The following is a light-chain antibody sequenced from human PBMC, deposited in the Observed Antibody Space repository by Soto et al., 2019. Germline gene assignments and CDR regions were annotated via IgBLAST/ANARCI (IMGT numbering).Light chain of an antibody. V-gene: IGKV3-15*01. CDR3: QQYNNWPPLT. Sequence: EIVMTQSPATLSVSPGERATLSCRASQSVSSTLSWYQQKPGQAPRLLIYGPSTRATGIPARVSGRGSGTEFTLTIISLQYEDFAVYYCQQYNNWPPLTFGQGTQVEIK. J-gene: IGKJ1*01. CDR2: GPS. CDR1: QSVSST.